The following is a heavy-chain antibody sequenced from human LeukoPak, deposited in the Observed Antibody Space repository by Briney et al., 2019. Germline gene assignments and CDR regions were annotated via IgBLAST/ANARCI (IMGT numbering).Heavy chain of an antibody. J-gene: IGHJ3*02. CDR1: GGSFSGYY. CDR3: ARVRGLLGDAFDI. V-gene: IGHV4-34*01. CDR2: INHSGST. D-gene: IGHD3-10*01. Sequence: NPSETLSLTCAVYGGSFSGYYWSWIRQPPGKGLEWIGEINHSGSTNYNPSLKSRVTISVDTFKNQFSLKLSSVTAADTAVYYCARVRGLLGDAFDIWGQGTMVTVSS.